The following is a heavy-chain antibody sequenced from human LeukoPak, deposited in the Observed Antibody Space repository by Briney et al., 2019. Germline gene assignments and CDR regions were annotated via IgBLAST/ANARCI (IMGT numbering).Heavy chain of an antibody. CDR3: ARVRGTGYSYYFDY. D-gene: IGHD3/OR15-3a*01. V-gene: IGHV4-4*07. CDR1: GGSISSYY. Sequence: SETLXXXXXVXGGSISSYYWSWVRQPPGKGLEWIGRIYTSGSTNYNPSLTSRVTMSVDTSKNKFSLKLSSVTAADTAVYYCARVRGTGYSYYFDYWGQGTLVTVSS. J-gene: IGHJ4*02. CDR2: IYTSGST.